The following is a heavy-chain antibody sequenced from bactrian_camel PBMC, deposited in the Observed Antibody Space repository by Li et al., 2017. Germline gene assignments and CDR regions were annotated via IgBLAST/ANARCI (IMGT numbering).Heavy chain of an antibody. J-gene: IGHJ4*01. V-gene: IGHV3S53*01. CDR1: GYDASANC. CDR3: ATVEEAWSWGSYAYNY. Sequence: VQLVESGGGSVQTGGSLRLSCAASGYDASANCMAWFRQAPEKAREGVAAVARSGTTMYADSVKGRFTISRDDAKNTVYLQMNSLKSEDTALYYCATVEEAWSWGSYAYNYWGQGTQVTVS. D-gene: IGHD1*01. CDR2: VARSGTT.